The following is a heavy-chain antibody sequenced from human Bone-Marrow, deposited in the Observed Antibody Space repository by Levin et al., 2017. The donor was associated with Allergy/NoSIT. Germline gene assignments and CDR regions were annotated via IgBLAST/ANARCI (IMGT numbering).Heavy chain of an antibody. D-gene: IGHD3-3*01. CDR2: NYHTGRG. J-gene: IGHJ4*02. CDR1: GASISSGGYS. V-gene: IGHV4-30-2*01. CDR3: ARWSSYDPRFDY. Sequence: LRLSCAVTGASISSGGYSWTWIRQPPGKGLEWIGFNYHTGRGDYNSSLRSRVTISVDKSKNQFSLNLTTVTAADTAVYYCARWSSYDPRFDYWGQGFLVTVSS.